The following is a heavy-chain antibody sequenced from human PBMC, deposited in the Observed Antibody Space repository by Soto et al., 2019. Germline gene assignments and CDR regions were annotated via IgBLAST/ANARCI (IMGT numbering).Heavy chain of an antibody. CDR3: ARVRDWFDP. J-gene: IGHJ5*02. CDR2: IDHSGYT. Sequence: XTLSLPCAVYGGSFSGYYWNWIRQPPGKGLEWIGEIDHSGYTNYNPSLKSRVTISVETSKNQFSLRLTSVTAADTAVYYCARVRDWFDPWGQGTLGTVSS. V-gene: IGHV4-34*01. CDR1: GGSFSGYY.